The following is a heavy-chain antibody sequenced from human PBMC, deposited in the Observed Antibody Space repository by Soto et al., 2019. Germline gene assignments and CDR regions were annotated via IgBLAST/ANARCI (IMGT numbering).Heavy chain of an antibody. CDR3: ATAPMDYGDYVFGMDV. V-gene: IGHV3-48*02. CDR1: GFTFSSYS. CDR2: ISSSSSTI. Sequence: PGGSLRLSCAASGFTFSSYSMNWVRQAPGKGLEWVSYISSSSSTIYYADSVKGRSTISRDNAKNSLYLQMNSLRDEDTAVYYCATAPMDYGDYVFGMDVWGQGTTVTVSS. D-gene: IGHD4-17*01. J-gene: IGHJ6*02.